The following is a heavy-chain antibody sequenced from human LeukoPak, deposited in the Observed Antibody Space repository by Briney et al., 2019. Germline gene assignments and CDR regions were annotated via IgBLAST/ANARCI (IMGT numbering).Heavy chain of an antibody. CDR3: ARDPRSAGRYLDY. V-gene: IGHV3-21*01. J-gene: IGHJ4*02. D-gene: IGHD1-26*01. CDR2: ISGICTYI. CDR1: GFTFSGYS. Sequence: GGSLRLSCAASGFTFSGYSMNWVRQAPGKGLEWVSSISGICTYIYYADSVKGRFTISRDNAKNSLYLQMNSLRAEDTAVYYCARDPRSAGRYLDYWGQGTLVTVSS.